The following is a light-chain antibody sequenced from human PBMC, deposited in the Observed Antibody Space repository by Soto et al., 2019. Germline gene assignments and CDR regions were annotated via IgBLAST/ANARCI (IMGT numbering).Light chain of an antibody. CDR2: DAS. CDR3: QQRYDWPLT. CDR1: QTVGNS. J-gene: IGKJ4*01. V-gene: IGKV3-11*01. Sequence: EIVLTQSPATLSLSPGERATLSCRASQTVGNSLAWYQQKRGQAPRLLINDASNRATGIPGRFSGSGSGTDFTLTISSLEPEDFAVYYCQQRYDWPLTFGGGTKVDIK.